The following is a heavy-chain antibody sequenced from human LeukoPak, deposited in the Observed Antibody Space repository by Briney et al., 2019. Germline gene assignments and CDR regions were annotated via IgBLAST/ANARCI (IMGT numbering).Heavy chain of an antibody. D-gene: IGHD3-9*01. CDR2: IYYSGST. Sequence: PSETLSLTCTVSGGSISSSSYYWGWLRQPPGKGLEWIGSIYYSGSTYYNPSLKSRVTISVDTSKNQFSLKLSSVTAADTAVYYCARDPSFLTGYYIGPYFDYWGQGTLVTVSS. CDR3: ARDPSFLTGYYIGPYFDY. J-gene: IGHJ4*02. CDR1: GGSISSSSYY. V-gene: IGHV4-39*07.